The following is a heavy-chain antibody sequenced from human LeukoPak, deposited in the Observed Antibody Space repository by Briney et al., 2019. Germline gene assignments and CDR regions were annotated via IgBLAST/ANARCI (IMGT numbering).Heavy chain of an antibody. V-gene: IGHV1-18*01. Sequence: ASVKVSCKXSGYTFTSYGISWVRQAPGQGLEWMGWISAYNGNTNYAQKLQGRVTMTTDTSTSTAYMELRSLRSDDTAVYYCARDLRYCSSTSCYHPHGYWGQATLVTVSS. CDR2: ISAYNGNT. CDR1: GYTFTSYG. J-gene: IGHJ4*02. CDR3: ARDLRYCSSTSCYHPHGY. D-gene: IGHD2-2*01.